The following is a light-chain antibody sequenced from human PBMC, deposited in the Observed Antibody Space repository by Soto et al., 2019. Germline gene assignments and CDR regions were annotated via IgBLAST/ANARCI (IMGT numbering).Light chain of an antibody. J-gene: IGLJ1*01. V-gene: IGLV1-44*01. CDR2: SNN. Sequence: QSVLTQPPSASGTPGQRVTISCSGSSSNIGSNTVNWYQHLPGTAPKLLIYSNNQRPSGVPDRFSDSKSGTSASLAISGLQSEDEADYYCAAWDDSLNGYVFGTGTKLTVL. CDR1: SSNIGSNT. CDR3: AAWDDSLNGYV.